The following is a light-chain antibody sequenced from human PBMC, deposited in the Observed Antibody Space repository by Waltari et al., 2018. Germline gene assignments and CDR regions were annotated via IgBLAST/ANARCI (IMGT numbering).Light chain of an antibody. J-gene: IGLJ2*01. CDR2: EDN. Sequence: NFMLTHPHSVSESPGKTVTISCTRSRGLMASNYVQWYQQRPGSAPTTVIYEDNQRPSGVPDRFSGSIDSSSNSASLTISGLKTEDEADYYCQSYDSSNVVFGGGTKLTVL. V-gene: IGLV6-57*03. CDR1: RGLMASNY. CDR3: QSYDSSNVV.